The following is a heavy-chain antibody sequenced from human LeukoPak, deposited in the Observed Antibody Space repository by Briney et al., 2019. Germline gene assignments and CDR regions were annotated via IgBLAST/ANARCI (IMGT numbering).Heavy chain of an antibody. D-gene: IGHD1-14*01. V-gene: IGHV1-3*01. J-gene: IGHJ4*02. CDR2: INAGNGNT. Sequence: ASVKVSRKASGYTFTSYAMHWVRQAPGQRLEWMGWINAGNGNTKYSQKFQGRVTITRDTSASTAYMELSSLRSEDTAVYYCARMGRGTFFDYWGQGTLVTVSS. CDR3: ARMGRGTFFDY. CDR1: GYTFTSYA.